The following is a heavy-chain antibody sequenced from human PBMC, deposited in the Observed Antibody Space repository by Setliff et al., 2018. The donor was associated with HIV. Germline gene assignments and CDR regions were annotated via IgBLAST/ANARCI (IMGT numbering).Heavy chain of an antibody. D-gene: IGHD3-22*01. CDR1: GGSFSGYY. J-gene: IGHJ4*02. CDR2: INHSGST. V-gene: IGHV4-34*01. Sequence: SETLSLTCAVYGGSFSGYYWSWIRQSPGKGLEWIGEINHSGSTNYNPSLKSRVTILGDTSKNQFSLKLSSVTAADTAVYYCARGRHYYDSSGYYFDFWGQGTLVTVSS. CDR3: ARGRHYYDSSGYYFDF.